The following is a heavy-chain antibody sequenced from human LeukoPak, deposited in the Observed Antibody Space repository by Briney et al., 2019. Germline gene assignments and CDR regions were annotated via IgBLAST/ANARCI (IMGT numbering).Heavy chain of an antibody. Sequence: GGSVRLSCAASGFTFSSYSMNWVRQAPGKGLEWVSSISSSSSYIYYADKVQGRFTISSDNAENSLYLQVNSLRAEDTAVYYCARNSGGTTVTYGSHFDYWGQRTLVTVSS. CDR1: GFTFSSYS. CDR2: ISSSSSYI. J-gene: IGHJ4*02. D-gene: IGHD4-17*01. V-gene: IGHV3-21*01. CDR3: ARNSGGTTVTYGSHFDY.